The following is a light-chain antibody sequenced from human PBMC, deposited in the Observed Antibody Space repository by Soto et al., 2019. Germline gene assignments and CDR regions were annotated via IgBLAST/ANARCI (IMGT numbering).Light chain of an antibody. CDR1: QGISRW. J-gene: IGKJ5*01. Sequence: DIQMTQSPSSVSASVGDRVTITCRASQGISRWLAWYQQKPGKAPKLLIYAASSLQSGVPSRFSGSGSGTDFTRSISSLQSEDFATYYCRRANSFPITFGQGTRLEIK. CDR2: AAS. V-gene: IGKV1-12*01. CDR3: RRANSFPIT.